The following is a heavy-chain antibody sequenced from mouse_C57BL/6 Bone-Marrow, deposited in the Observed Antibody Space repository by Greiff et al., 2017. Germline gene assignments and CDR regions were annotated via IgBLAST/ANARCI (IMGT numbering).Heavy chain of an antibody. V-gene: IGHV5-6*01. CDR2: ISSGGSYT. CDR3: ARDVDYGNLYLFAY. Sequence: EVKLMESGGDLVKPGGSLKLSCAASGFTFSSYGMSWVRQTPDKRLEWVATISSGGSYTYYPDSVKGRFTISRDNAKNTLYLQMSSLKSEDTAMYYCARDVDYGNLYLFAYWGQGTLVTVSA. J-gene: IGHJ3*01. CDR1: GFTFSSYG. D-gene: IGHD2-1*01.